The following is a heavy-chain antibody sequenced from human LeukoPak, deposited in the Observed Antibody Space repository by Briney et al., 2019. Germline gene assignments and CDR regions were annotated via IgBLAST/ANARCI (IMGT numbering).Heavy chain of an antibody. D-gene: IGHD3-22*01. Sequence: PGGSLRLSCAVSGFTFSSYAMSWVRQAPGKGLEWVSTISGSGGSTYYADSVKGRFTISRDNSKNTLYLQMNSLRAEDTAVYYCAKTTRYYYDSSERWGQGTLVTVSS. CDR2: ISGSGGST. J-gene: IGHJ4*02. CDR1: GFTFSSYA. V-gene: IGHV3-23*01. CDR3: AKTTRYYYDSSER.